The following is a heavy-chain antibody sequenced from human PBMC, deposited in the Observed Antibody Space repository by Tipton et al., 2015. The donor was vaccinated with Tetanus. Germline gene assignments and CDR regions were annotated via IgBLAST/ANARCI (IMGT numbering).Heavy chain of an antibody. V-gene: IGHV4-59*01. Sequence: TLSLTCIVSGGSIISYYWSWIRQPPGKGLEWIGYIYDSGSTNYNPSLKSRVTMSVDTSKNQFSLKLSSVTAADTAVYYCARSRIAAPATGDYYYGMDVWGQGTTVTVSS. J-gene: IGHJ6*02. D-gene: IGHD6-13*01. CDR1: GGSIISYY. CDR2: IYDSGST. CDR3: ARSRIAAPATGDYYYGMDV.